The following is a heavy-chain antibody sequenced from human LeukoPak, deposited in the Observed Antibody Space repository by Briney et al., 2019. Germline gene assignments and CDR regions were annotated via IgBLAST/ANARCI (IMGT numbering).Heavy chain of an antibody. J-gene: IGHJ4*02. CDR2: IYDSGST. Sequence: SETLSLTCTVSGGSISSYYWSWIRQPPGKGLEWIGYIYDSGSTNYNPSLESRVAISVDTSKNQFPLWLSSVTAADTAVYYCARDGVASSGYYYFDYWGQGTLVTVSS. CDR3: ARDGVASSGYYYFDY. V-gene: IGHV4-59*01. CDR1: GGSISSYY. D-gene: IGHD3-22*01.